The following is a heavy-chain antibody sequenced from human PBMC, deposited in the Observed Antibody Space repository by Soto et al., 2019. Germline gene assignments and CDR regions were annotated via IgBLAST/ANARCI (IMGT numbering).Heavy chain of an antibody. D-gene: IGHD3-9*01. CDR3: AVDGVPTSSFRYYYFRF. CDR1: GFTFSSYA. V-gene: IGHV3-23*01. J-gene: IGHJ4*02. CDR2: ISGSGGST. Sequence: PWGSLRLSCAASGFTFSSYAMSWVRQAPGKGLEWVSAISGSGGSTYYADSVKGRFTISRDNSKNTLYLQMNSLRAEDTAVYYCAVDGVPTSSFRYYYFRFWGRGTLVTVSS.